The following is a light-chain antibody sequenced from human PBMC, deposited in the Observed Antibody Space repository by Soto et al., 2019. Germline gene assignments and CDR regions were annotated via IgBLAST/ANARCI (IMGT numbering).Light chain of an antibody. Sequence: QSVLTQPPSVSGAPGQRVTISCTGSSSNIGSTYDVQWYQQLPGTAPKLLIHGNTDRPSGVPDRFSGSKSGTSASLAITGLQADDEDDYYCQSYDDSLSVHYVFGTGTKVTGL. CDR3: QSYDDSLSVHYV. CDR2: GNT. J-gene: IGLJ1*01. CDR1: SSNIGSTYD. V-gene: IGLV1-40*01.